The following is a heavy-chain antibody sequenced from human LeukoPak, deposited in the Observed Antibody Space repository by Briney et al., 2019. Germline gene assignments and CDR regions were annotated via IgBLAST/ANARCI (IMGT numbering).Heavy chain of an antibody. V-gene: IGHV4-34*01. CDR3: ARVIKVVAATYYFDY. Sequence: SETLSLTCAVYGGSFSGYYWSWVRQPPGKGREGIGEINHSGSTDYNPSLTSRVTISIDTSKNQFSLKLSSVTAADTAVYYCARVIKVVAATYYFDYWGQGTLVTVSS. CDR2: INHSGST. D-gene: IGHD2-15*01. J-gene: IGHJ4*02. CDR1: GGSFSGYY.